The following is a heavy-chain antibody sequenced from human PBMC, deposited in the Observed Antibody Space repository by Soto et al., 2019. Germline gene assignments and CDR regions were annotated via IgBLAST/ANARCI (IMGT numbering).Heavy chain of an antibody. CDR2: IDTDGGGT. V-gene: IGHV3-74*01. J-gene: IGHJ4*02. D-gene: IGHD4-17*01. CDR3: ATVFDV. CDR1: GFTFRSHR. Sequence: EVQLVESGGGLVQPGGSLRVSCAASGFTFRSHRIHWVRQAPGKGLEWVSRIDTDGGGTNYADHVKGRFTISTDNAENTVYLQMTGLRVEDTAVYYCATVFDVWGQGTLVTVSS.